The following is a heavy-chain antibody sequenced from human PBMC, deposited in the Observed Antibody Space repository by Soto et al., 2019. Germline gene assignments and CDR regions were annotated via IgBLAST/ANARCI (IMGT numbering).Heavy chain of an antibody. CDR3: ARDGGYTGYEERNPFHI. CDR2: MYNTGTT. D-gene: IGHD5-12*01. V-gene: IGHV4-4*07. CDR1: GGSISNHY. J-gene: IGHJ3*02. Sequence: SETLSLTCDVSGGSISNHYWSWIRHSAENGLEWIGRMYNTGTTDYNPSLKSRVAMSLDTSKNQFSLRLSSVTAADTAVYYCARDGGYTGYEERNPFHIWGQGTVVTVSS.